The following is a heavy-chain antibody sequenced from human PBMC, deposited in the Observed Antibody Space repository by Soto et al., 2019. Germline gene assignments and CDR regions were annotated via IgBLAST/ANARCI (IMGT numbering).Heavy chain of an antibody. Sequence: GGSLRLSCAASGFTFDDYAMHWVRQAPGKGLEWVSGISWNSGSIAYADSVKGRFAISRDNAKNSLYLQMNSLGAEDTALYYCAKDRRVGLSYGMDVWGQGTTVTVSS. V-gene: IGHV3-9*01. CDR3: AKDRRVGLSYGMDV. CDR1: GFTFDDYA. CDR2: ISWNSGSI. J-gene: IGHJ6*02. D-gene: IGHD1-26*01.